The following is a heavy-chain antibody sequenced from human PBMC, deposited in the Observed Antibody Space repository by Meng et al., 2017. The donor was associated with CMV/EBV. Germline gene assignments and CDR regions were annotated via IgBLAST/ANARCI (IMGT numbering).Heavy chain of an antibody. CDR3: ASRFSSSCYQYYFDY. CDR1: GGSFSNFP. D-gene: IGHD6-13*01. Sequence: SVKVSCKTSGGSFSNFPISWVRQAPGQGLEWMGGIIPMFDTAKYAQKFQGRLTISTDESTGTAYMELSSLRSEDTAMYFCASRFSSSCYQYYFDYWGQGTLVTVSS. J-gene: IGHJ4*02. V-gene: IGHV1-69*05. CDR2: IIPMFDTA.